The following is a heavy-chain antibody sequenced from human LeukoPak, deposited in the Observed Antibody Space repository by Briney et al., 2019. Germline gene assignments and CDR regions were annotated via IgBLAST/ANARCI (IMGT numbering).Heavy chain of an antibody. CDR1: GFTFTSSA. D-gene: IGHD3-22*01. V-gene: IGHV1-58*01. CDR3: ARSLYYYDSSGYYGGYYFDY. CDR2: IVVGTGNT. Sequence: TSVKVSCKASGFTFTSSAVQWVRQARGQRLEWIGWIVVGTGNTKYAQKFQERVTITRDTSASTAYMELSSLRSEDTAVYYCARSLYYYDSSGYYGGYYFDYWGQGTLVTVSS. J-gene: IGHJ4*02.